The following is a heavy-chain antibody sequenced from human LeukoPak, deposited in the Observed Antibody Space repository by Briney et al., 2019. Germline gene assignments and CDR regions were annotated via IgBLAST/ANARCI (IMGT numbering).Heavy chain of an antibody. V-gene: IGHV1-2*02. CDR1: GYTFTGYY. CDR3: ARDSWGSRGYSYGPSDY. J-gene: IGHJ4*02. D-gene: IGHD5-18*01. Sequence: ASVKVSCKASGYTFTGYYMHWVRQAPGQGLEWMGWINPNSGGTNYAQKFQGRVTMTRDTSISTAYMELSRLRSDDTAVYYCARDSWGSRGYSYGPSDYWGQGTLVTVSS. CDR2: INPNSGGT.